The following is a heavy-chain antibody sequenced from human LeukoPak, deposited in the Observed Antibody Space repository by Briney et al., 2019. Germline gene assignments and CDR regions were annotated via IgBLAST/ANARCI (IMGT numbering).Heavy chain of an antibody. CDR1: GGSISSYY. CDR3: ARPSRSISTAGAFDI. CDR2: VYYTGST. Sequence: PSETLSLTCTVSGGSISSYYWTWIRQPPGKGLEWIGYVYYTGSTNYNPSLKSRVTISVGTSKNQFSLKLSSVTAADTAVYYCARPSRSISTAGAFDIWGQGTMVTVSS. J-gene: IGHJ3*02. D-gene: IGHD3-10*01. V-gene: IGHV4-59*01.